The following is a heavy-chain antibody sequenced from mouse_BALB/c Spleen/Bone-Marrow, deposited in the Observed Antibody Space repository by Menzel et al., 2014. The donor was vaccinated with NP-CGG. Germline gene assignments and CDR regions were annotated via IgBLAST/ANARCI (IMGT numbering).Heavy chain of an antibody. Sequence: VQLQQSGPELVKPGASVKMSCKASGYTFTDYCINWVKQKPGQGLEWIGWIYPGSGNTQYNEKFKGKATLTVDTSSNTAYMQLSSLTSEGTAVYFCARPPYYYGSRPYWYFDVWGAGTTVTVSS. CDR1: GYTFTDYC. D-gene: IGHD1-1*01. CDR3: ARPPYYYGSRPYWYFDV. CDR2: IYPGSGNT. V-gene: IGHV1-84*02. J-gene: IGHJ1*01.